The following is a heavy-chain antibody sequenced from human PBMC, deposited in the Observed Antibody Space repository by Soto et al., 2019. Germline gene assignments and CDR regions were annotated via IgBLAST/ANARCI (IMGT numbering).Heavy chain of an antibody. V-gene: IGHV3-23*01. Sequence: EVQLLESGGGLVQPGGSLRLSCVVSGFTFSSYAMSWVRQAPGKGLEWVSATSGRGGSKYYADSVKGRFTISRDNSENTLYLQMNSLSAEDTAVYYCAKAPGYYYYYGMDVWGQGTTVTVSS. CDR2: TSGRGGSK. CDR1: GFTFSSYA. J-gene: IGHJ6*02. CDR3: AKAPGYYYYYGMDV.